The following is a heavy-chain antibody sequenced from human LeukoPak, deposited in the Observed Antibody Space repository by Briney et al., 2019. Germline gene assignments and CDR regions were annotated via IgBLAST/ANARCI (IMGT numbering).Heavy chain of an antibody. CDR3: ARGILSTGLIDY. J-gene: IGHJ4*02. CDR1: GFSLGSYS. D-gene: IGHD1-14*01. CDR2: ISSTSGYI. Sequence: PGGSLRLSCAGSGFSLGSYSMNWVRQAPGRGLERVSSISSTSGYIYYADSVKGRFTISRDNAKNSLFLQMNSLRAEDTAVYYCARGILSTGLIDYRGQGTLVTVSS. V-gene: IGHV3-21*01.